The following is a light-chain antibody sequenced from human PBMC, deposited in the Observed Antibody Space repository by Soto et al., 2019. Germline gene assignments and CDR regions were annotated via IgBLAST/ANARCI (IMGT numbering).Light chain of an antibody. CDR3: QQYGSSPLLFT. V-gene: IGKV3-20*01. J-gene: IGKJ3*01. Sequence: EIVLTQSPGTLSLSPGERATLSCRASQSVSSSYLAWYQQKPGQAPRLLIYGASSRATGIPDRFSGSGSGTDFTLTISRLEPEDFAVSYCQQYGSSPLLFTFGPGTKVDIK. CDR2: GAS. CDR1: QSVSSSY.